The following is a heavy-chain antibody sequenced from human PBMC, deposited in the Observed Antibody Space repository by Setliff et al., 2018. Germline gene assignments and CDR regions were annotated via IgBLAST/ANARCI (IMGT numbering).Heavy chain of an antibody. Sequence: PGGSLRLSCSVSGITFKNAWMTWVRQAPGKGPEWVGRIKSSREGATSDYGAPAKGRFTMSRDDSKNTVYLQMSSLKSEDTAVYYCATGPRDNRNFLNWLGSWGQGTLVTVSS. CDR1: GITFKNAW. V-gene: IGHV3-15*01. J-gene: IGHJ5*01. CDR2: IKSSREGATS. D-gene: IGHD3-9*01. CDR3: ATGPRDNRNFLNWLGS.